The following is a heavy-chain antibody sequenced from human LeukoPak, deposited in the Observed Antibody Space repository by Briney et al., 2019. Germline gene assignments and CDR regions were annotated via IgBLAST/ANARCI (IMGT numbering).Heavy chain of an antibody. CDR2: IKEDGSLK. J-gene: IGHJ4*02. V-gene: IGHV3-7*01. CDR3: SSYNWNFLKDY. Sequence: GGSLRLSCAASGFGFSNFWMSWVRQAPGKGPEWVANIKEDGSLKNYVDSVEGRFTISRDNSKNTLYLQMNSLRAEDTAVFYCSSYNWNFLKDYWGQGTLVAVSS. D-gene: IGHD1-7*01. CDR1: GFGFSNFW.